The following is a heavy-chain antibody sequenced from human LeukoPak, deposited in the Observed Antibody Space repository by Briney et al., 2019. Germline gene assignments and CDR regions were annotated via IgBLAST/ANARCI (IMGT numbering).Heavy chain of an antibody. V-gene: IGHV4-59*01. D-gene: IGHD3-3*01. CDR1: GDSISSYY. CDR3: AREAHHTIFGVFYYGMDV. CDR2: IYYSGGT. Sequence: SETLSLTCTVSGDSISSYYWSWIRQPPGKGLEWIGYIYYSGGTNYNPSLKSRVTISVDSSKNQFSLKLSSVTAADTAVYYCAREAHHTIFGVFYYGMDVWGQGTTVTVSS. J-gene: IGHJ6*02.